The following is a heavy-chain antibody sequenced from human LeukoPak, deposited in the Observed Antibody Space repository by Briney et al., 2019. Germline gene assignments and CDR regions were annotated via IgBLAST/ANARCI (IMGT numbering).Heavy chain of an antibody. CDR3: ARGVVPAAPRAYYYYYMDV. J-gene: IGHJ6*03. D-gene: IGHD2-2*01. Sequence: GASVKVSCKASGYTFTSYGISWVRQAPGQGLEWMGWISAYNGNTNYAQKLQGRVTMTTDTSTSTAYMELRSLRSDGTAVYYCARGVVPAAPRAYYYYYMDVWGKGTTVTVSS. CDR1: GYTFTSYG. V-gene: IGHV1-18*01. CDR2: ISAYNGNT.